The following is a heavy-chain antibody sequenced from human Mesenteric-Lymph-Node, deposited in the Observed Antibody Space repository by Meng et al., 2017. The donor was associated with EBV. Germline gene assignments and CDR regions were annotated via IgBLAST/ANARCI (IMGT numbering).Heavy chain of an antibody. D-gene: IGHD6-19*01. CDR2: IYNSGKS. J-gene: IGHJ4*02. Sequence: QVQLQSWGAGLLKPSETLSLTCAVHGGSFSSSTNYWGWIRQPPGKGLEWIGTIYNSGKSYYNPSLKGRVTMSVDTSKNQFSLNLSSVTAADTAVYYCVREYSSGCPVGYWGQGTLVPSPQ. V-gene: IGHV4-39*07. CDR1: GGSFSSSTNY. CDR3: VREYSSGCPVGY.